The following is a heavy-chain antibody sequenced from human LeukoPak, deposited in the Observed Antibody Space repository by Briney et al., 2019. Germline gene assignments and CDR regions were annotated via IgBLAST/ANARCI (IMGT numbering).Heavy chain of an antibody. Sequence: QAGRSLRLSCAASGFTVDDYAMRWVRQAPGKGLEWVSGISWNSGSIGDADAVKGRFTISRANAKNSLYLQMNSLSAEDTDLYSCENNIQGMLVVDLHDWGQGTLVTVSS. CDR1: GFTVDDYA. V-gene: IGHV3-9*01. CDR2: ISWNSGSI. D-gene: IGHD3-22*01. CDR3: ENNIQGMLVVDLHD. J-gene: IGHJ4*02.